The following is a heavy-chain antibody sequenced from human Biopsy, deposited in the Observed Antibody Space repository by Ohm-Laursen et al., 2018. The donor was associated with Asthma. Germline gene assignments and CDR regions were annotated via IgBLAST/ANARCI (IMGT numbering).Heavy chain of an antibody. D-gene: IGHD1-26*01. Sequence: SDTLSLTCAVYGGSFSSNYWSWIRQTPGKGLEWLGDIHHSGYTNYNPSLSSRLTLSVDTSKNQFSLRLTSVTAADTAVYYCARGSSSRLSQWELLVSGGKRAHSYYGMDVWGQGTTVTVSS. CDR3: ARGSSSRLSQWELLVSGGKRAHSYYGMDV. J-gene: IGHJ6*02. V-gene: IGHV4-34*01. CDR2: IHHSGYT. CDR1: GGSFSSNY.